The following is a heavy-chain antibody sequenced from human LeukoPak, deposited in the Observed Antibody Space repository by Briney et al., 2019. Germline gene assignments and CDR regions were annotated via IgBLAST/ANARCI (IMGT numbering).Heavy chain of an antibody. V-gene: IGHV4-59*01. J-gene: IGHJ4*02. CDR2: IYYTGKT. D-gene: IGHD4-11*01. CDR1: GGSISSFS. Sequence: SETLSLTCSVSGGSISSFSWNWIRQPPGKGLEGIGYIYYTGKTRYNPPLESRVTISGATSKNQFSLKLGSVTAADTAVYYCARGRPYSNYVEDYFDLWGQGTLVTVSS. CDR3: ARGRPYSNYVEDYFDL.